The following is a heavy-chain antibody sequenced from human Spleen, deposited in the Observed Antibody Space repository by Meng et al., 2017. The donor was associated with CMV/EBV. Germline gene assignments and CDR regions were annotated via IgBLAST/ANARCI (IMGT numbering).Heavy chain of an antibody. CDR1: GYTFTGYY. J-gene: IGHJ4*02. CDR3: ARDDGSCTSTSCYTNDY. D-gene: IGHD2-2*02. CDR2: INPNSGGT. V-gene: IGHV1-2*02. Sequence: ASVKVSCKASGYTFTGYYMHWVRQAPGQGLEWMGWINPNSGGTNYAQKFQGRVTMTRDTSISTAYMELSRLRSDDTAVYYCARDDGSCTSTSCYTNDYWGQGTLVTVSS.